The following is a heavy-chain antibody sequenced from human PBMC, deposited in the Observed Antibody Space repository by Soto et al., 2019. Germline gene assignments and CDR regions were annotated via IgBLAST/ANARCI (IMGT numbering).Heavy chain of an antibody. CDR3: ARAIKQQLAGNVFDI. CDR2: IYYSGST. CDR1: GGSISSYY. J-gene: IGHJ3*02. D-gene: IGHD6-13*01. Sequence: SETQSLTCTVSGGSISSYYWSWIRQPPGKGLEWIGYIYYSGSTNYNPSLKSRVTISVDTSKNQFSLKLSSVTAADTAVYYCARAIKQQLAGNVFDIWGQGTMVTVSS. V-gene: IGHV4-59*01.